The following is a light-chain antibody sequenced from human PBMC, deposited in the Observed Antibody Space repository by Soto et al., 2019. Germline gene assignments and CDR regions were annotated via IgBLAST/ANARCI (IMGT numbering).Light chain of an antibody. CDR2: KAS. CDR3: QHYNSYSEA. Sequence: DIKMTQSPSTLSASVGDRVTITCRASQTISSWLAWYQQKPGKAPKXLISKASTLKSGVPSRFSGSGSGTEFTLTISSLQPDDCATYYGQHYNSYSEAFGQGTKVDIK. CDR1: QTISSW. V-gene: IGKV1-5*03. J-gene: IGKJ1*01.